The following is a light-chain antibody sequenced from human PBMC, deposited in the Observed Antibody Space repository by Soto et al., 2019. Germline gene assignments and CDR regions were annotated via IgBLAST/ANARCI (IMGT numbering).Light chain of an antibody. CDR2: GVS. V-gene: IGKV1-39*01. J-gene: IGKJ1*01. CDR3: QQTYSSPRT. Sequence: DIQMTQSPSSLSASVGDRVTITCRASQSIRGFLNWYQQKPGKAPNLLIYGVSTLQSGVPSRFSGSGSGTEFTLTISSLQPEDFATFYRQQTYSSPRTFGQGTKVDIK. CDR1: QSIRGF.